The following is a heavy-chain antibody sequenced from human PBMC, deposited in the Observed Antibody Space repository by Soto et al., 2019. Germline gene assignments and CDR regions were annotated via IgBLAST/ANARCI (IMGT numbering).Heavy chain of an antibody. V-gene: IGHV3-23*01. J-gene: IGHJ4*02. CDR2: ISGSGGST. D-gene: IGHD3-3*01. CDR3: AKGYDFWSGYFYYVDY. Sequence: GGSLRLSCAASGFTFSSYAMSWVRQAPGKGLEWVSAISGSGGSTYYADSVKGRFTISRDNSKNTLYLQMNSLRAEDTAVYYCAKGYDFWSGYFYYVDYWGQGTLVTVSS. CDR1: GFTFSSYA.